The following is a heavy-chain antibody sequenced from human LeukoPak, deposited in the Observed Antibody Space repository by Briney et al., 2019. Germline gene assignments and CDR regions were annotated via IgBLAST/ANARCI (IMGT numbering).Heavy chain of an antibody. V-gene: IGHV4-34*01. CDR1: GYSFNAYA. CDR2: INHSGST. D-gene: IGHD3-16*02. Sequence: GSLRLSCAASGYSFNAYAMSWVRQAPGKGLEWIGEINHSGSTNYNPSLKSRVTISVDTSKNQFSLKLSSVTAADTAVYYCARSLATRVWGSYRNLGHAFDIWGQGTMVTVSS. J-gene: IGHJ3*02. CDR3: ARSLATRVWGSYRNLGHAFDI.